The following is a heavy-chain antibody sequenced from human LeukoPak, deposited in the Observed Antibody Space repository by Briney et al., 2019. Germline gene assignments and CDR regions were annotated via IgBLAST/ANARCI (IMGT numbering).Heavy chain of an antibody. V-gene: IGHV1-2*02. Sequence: ASVKVSCKASGYTFTSYGISWVRQAPGQGLEWMGWINPNSGGTNYAQKFQGRVTMTRDTSISTAYMELSRLRSDDTAVYYCARAPMVRGRSSVATVDYWGQGTLVTVSS. J-gene: IGHJ4*02. CDR1: GYTFTSYG. CDR3: ARAPMVRGRSSVATVDY. CDR2: INPNSGGT. D-gene: IGHD3-10*01.